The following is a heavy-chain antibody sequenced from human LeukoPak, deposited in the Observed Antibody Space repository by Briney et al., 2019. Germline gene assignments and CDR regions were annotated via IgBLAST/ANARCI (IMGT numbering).Heavy chain of an antibody. J-gene: IGHJ3*02. CDR3: ATERSYYESPEGSVGAFDI. V-gene: IGHV3-7*01. CDR2: IKQDGSEK. D-gene: IGHD1-26*01. CDR1: GFTFNNYW. Sequence: GGSLRLSCVASGFTFNNYWMSWVRQAPGKGPEWVANIKQDGSEKYYVDSVKGRFTISRDNAKNSLYLQMNSLRAEDTAVYYCATERSYYESPEGSVGAFDIWGPGTMVTVSS.